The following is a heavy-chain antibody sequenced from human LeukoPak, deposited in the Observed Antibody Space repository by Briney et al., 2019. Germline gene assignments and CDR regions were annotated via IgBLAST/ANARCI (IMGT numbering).Heavy chain of an antibody. Sequence: SSVKVSCKASGGTFGSYAISWVRQAPGQGLEWMGGSITIFGTANYAQKFQGSVKVPSDESSSTAYMELSSLRPADRAVYYCARAPVTIFGVVTIYYYYYMDVWGKGTTVTVSS. D-gene: IGHD3-3*01. CDR3: ARAPVTIFGVVTIYYYYYMDV. CDR1: GGTFGSYA. CDR2: SITIFGTA. J-gene: IGHJ6*03. V-gene: IGHV1-69*13.